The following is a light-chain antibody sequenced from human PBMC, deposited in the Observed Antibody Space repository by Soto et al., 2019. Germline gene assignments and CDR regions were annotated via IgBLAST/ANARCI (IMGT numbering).Light chain of an antibody. CDR1: SSNIGADYD. Sequence: QPVLTQPPSVSGAPGQRVTIYCAGSSSNIGADYDVHWYQQLQGTAPRLVIYGNSNRPSGVSDRFSGSKSGTSAYLAITGLQAEDEADYYCQSYESSRLIGYVFGTGTQLTVL. J-gene: IGLJ1*01. CDR2: GNS. CDR3: QSYESSRLIGYV. V-gene: IGLV1-40*01.